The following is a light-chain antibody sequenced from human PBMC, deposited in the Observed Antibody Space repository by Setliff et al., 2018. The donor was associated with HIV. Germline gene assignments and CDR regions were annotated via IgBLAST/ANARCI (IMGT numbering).Light chain of an antibody. V-gene: IGLV2-14*01. CDR3: SSFTNTYALDV. J-gene: IGLJ1*01. Sequence: QSALAQPASVSGSPGQSITISCTGSSNDVGGYNYVSWFQQHPGKAPKLLIYEVSNRPSGVSYRFSGSKSGNTASLTISGLQAEDEAHYYCSSFTNTYALDVFGTGTKVTVL. CDR2: EVS. CDR1: SNDVGGYNY.